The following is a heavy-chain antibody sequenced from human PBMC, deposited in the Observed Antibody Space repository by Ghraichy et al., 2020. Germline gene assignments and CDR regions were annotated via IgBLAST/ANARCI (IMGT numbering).Heavy chain of an antibody. CDR2: IRYDGSNK. Sequence: GGSLRLSCAASGFTFSSYGMHWVRQAPGKGLEWVAFIRYDGSNKYYADSVKGRFTISRDSSKNTLYLQMNSLRAEDTAVYYCAKVAGRDYYYMDVWGKGTTVTVTS. CDR1: GFTFSSYG. V-gene: IGHV3-30*02. J-gene: IGHJ6*03. CDR3: AKVAGRDYYYMDV.